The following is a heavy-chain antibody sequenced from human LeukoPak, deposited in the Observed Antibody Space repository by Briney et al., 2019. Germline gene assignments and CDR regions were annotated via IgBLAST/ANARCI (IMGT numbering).Heavy chain of an antibody. CDR2: IYTSGST. CDR3: AREFYYDSSGYYSVYFDY. Sequence: SETLSLTCTVSGGSISSGSYYWSWIRQPAGKGLEWIGHIYTSGSTNYNPSLKSRVTISVDTSKNQFSLKLSSVTAADTAVYYCAREFYYDSSGYYSVYFDYWGQGTLVTVSS. J-gene: IGHJ4*02. CDR1: GGSISSGSYY. V-gene: IGHV4-61*09. D-gene: IGHD3-22*01.